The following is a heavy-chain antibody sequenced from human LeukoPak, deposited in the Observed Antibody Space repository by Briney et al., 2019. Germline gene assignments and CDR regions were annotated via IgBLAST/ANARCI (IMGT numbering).Heavy chain of an antibody. J-gene: IGHJ3*01. D-gene: IGHD6-19*01. CDR3: ARMYSSGWPLDVVDV. CDR2: VSAHNGNT. CDR1: GYTFTNYA. V-gene: IGHV1-18*01. Sequence: AASVKVSCKASGYTFTNYALTWVRQAPGQGLEWMGWVSAHNGNTNYPQKFQGRVTMTTDTCTNTVYMELRSLRSDDTAVYYCARMYSSGWPLDVVDVRGQGTMVTVSS.